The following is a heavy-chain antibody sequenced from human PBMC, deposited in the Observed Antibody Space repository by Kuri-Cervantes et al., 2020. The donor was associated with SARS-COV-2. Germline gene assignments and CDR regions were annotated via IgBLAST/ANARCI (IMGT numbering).Heavy chain of an antibody. CDR1: GGSISSSSYY. CDR2: IYYSGST. Sequence: SETLSLTCTVSGGSISSSSYYWGWIRQPPGKGLEWIGSIYYSGSTYYNPSLKSRVTISVDTSKNQFSLKLSSLTAADTAVYYCARGRSSTSGDWFDPWGQGTLVTVSS. D-gene: IGHD2-2*01. J-gene: IGHJ5*02. V-gene: IGHV4-39*07. CDR3: ARGRSSTSGDWFDP.